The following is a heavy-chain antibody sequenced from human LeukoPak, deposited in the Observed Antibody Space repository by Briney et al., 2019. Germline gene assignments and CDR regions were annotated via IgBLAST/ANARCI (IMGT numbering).Heavy chain of an antibody. J-gene: IGHJ4*02. CDR1: GGSISSCY. D-gene: IGHD3-10*01. V-gene: IGHV4-4*09. CDR3: ATSSYGSGGDFDY. CDR2: IYTSGST. Sequence: SETLSLTCTVSGGSISSCYWSWIRQPPGKGLEWIGYIYTSGSTNYNPSLKSRVTISVDTSKNQFSLKLSSVTAADTAVYYCATSSYGSGGDFDYWGQGTLVTVSS.